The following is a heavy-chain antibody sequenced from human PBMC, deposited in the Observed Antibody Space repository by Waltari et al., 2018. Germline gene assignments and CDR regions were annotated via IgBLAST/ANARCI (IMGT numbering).Heavy chain of an antibody. V-gene: IGHV3-11*01. Sequence: QVQLVESGGGWVKPGGSLSLSCSASDFTCSHYYMSWTRQAPGRGREWVAYIGNGGSTRYYADSVKGRFTVSWDNAKNSVYLEMNSLRVEDTAVYYCARDRAYDTSSGSFWWFDPWGQGTLVTVSS. CDR2: IGNGGSTR. J-gene: IGHJ5*02. CDR1: DFTCSHYY. D-gene: IGHD3-3*01. CDR3: ARDRAYDTSSGSFWWFDP.